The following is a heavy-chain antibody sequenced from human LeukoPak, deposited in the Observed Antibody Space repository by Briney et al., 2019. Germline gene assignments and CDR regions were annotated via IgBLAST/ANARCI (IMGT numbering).Heavy chain of an antibody. CDR1: GFTFSSYS. D-gene: IGHD5-18*01. Sequence: GGSLRLSCAASGFTFSSYSMNWVRQAPGKGLEWVANIKKDGSEKYYVDSVKGRFTISRDNAKTSLYLQMISLRAEDTAVYYCARHLSGVTGYTYGRGIDYWGQGTLVTVSS. CDR3: ARHLSGVTGYTYGRGIDY. CDR2: IKKDGSEK. V-gene: IGHV3-7*01. J-gene: IGHJ4*02.